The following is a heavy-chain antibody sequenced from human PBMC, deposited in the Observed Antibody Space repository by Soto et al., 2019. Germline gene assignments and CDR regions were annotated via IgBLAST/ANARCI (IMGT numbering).Heavy chain of an antibody. D-gene: IGHD1-1*01. J-gene: IGHJ6*02. V-gene: IGHV1-18*04. CDR2: ISPYNGTT. CDR3: ARDGERDTGLNFYYYLHGMDA. CDR1: GYTFTTYG. Sequence: ASVKVSCKASGYTFTTYGISWVRQAPGQGLEWMGWISPYNGTTKYAEKFQGEMTMTTDTATSTAYMDLRSLRPDDTAVYYCARDGERDTGLNFYYYLHGMDAWGQGTRVTVSS.